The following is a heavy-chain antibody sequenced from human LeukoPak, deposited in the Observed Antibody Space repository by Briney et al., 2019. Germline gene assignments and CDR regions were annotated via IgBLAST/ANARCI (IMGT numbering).Heavy chain of an antibody. J-gene: IGHJ4*02. V-gene: IGHV1-46*01. Sequence: ASVKVSCKASGYTFTSYYIHWVRQAPGQGLEWMGIINPSDGSTIYAQKLQGRVTMTRDMSTSTVYMELSSLRSEDTAVYYCARVVTAFYFDYWGQGTLVTVSS. CDR2: INPSDGST. CDR3: ARVVTAFYFDY. CDR1: GYTFTSYY. D-gene: IGHD5-18*01.